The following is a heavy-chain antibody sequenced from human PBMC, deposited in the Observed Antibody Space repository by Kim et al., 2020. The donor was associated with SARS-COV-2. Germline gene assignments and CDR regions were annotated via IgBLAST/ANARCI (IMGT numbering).Heavy chain of an antibody. CDR1: GFTVSSNY. J-gene: IGHJ6*02. D-gene: IGHD3-10*01. CDR2: IYSGGST. Sequence: GGSLRLSCAASGFTVSSNYMSWVRQAPGKGLEWVSVIYSGGSTYYADSVKGRFTISRDNSKNTLYLQMNSLRAEDTAVYYCARTMVRGVTYYYYYGMDVWGQGTTVTVSS. V-gene: IGHV3-66*02. CDR3: ARTMVRGVTYYYYYGMDV.